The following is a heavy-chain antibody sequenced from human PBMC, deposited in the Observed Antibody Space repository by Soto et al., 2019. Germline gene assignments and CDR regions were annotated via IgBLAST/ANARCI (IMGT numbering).Heavy chain of an antibody. D-gene: IGHD4-17*01. V-gene: IGHV4-30-2*01. J-gene: IGHJ4*02. CDR3: ARETGDREIDY. Sequence: QLQLQESGSGLVKPSQTLSLTCAVSGGSISSGGYSWSWIRQPPGKGLEWIGYIYHSGSTYYNPSLQSXGTXSXARSKNQFSLKLSSVTAADTAVYYCARETGDREIDYWGQGTLVTVSS. CDR2: IYHSGST. CDR1: GGSISSGGYS.